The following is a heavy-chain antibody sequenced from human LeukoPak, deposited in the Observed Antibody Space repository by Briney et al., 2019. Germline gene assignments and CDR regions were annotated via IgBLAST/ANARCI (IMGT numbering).Heavy chain of an antibody. J-gene: IGHJ4*02. CDR1: GGAFSSYA. CDR2: IIPILGIA. Sequence: SVKVSCKASGGAFSSYAISWVRQAPGQGLEWMGRIIPILGIANYAQKFQGRVTITADKSTSTAYMELSSLRSEDTAVYYCATSYIVGASVYFDYWGQGTLVTVSS. CDR3: ATSYIVGASVYFDY. D-gene: IGHD1-26*01. V-gene: IGHV1-69*04.